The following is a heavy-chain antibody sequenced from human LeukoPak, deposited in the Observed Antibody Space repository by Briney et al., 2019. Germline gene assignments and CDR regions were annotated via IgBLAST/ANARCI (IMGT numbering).Heavy chain of an antibody. CDR3: ARHLFRNGRSYAPFDY. CDR2: ISGSGTI. V-gene: IGHV4-4*07. J-gene: IGHJ4*02. Sequence: SETLSLTCTVSGGSINSYWSWIRQPAGKGLEWIGRISGSGTITYNPALQSRLSISIDTSKNQFSLKLMSVTAADTAVYYCARHLFRNGRSYAPFDYWGQGTLVTVSS. CDR1: GGSINSY. D-gene: IGHD3-10*01.